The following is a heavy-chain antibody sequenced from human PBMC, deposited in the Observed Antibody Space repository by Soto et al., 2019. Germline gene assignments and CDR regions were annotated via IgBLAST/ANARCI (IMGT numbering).Heavy chain of an antibody. CDR3: AKVGYSCYDDAFDI. J-gene: IGHJ3*02. V-gene: IGHV3-48*02. D-gene: IGHD5-12*01. Sequence: GGSLRLSCAASGFTFSSYSMNWVRQAPGKGLEWVSYISSSSSTKYYADSVKGRFTISRDNAKNSLYLQMNSLRDEDTAVYYCAKVGYSCYDDAFDIWGQGTMVTVSS. CDR1: GFTFSSYS. CDR2: ISSSSSTK.